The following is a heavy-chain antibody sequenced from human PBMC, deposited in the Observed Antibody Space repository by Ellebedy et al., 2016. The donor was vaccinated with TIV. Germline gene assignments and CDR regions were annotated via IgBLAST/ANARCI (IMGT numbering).Heavy chain of an antibody. V-gene: IGHV3-7*01. CDR3: ARYLQYTGSYYDYFDY. CDR2: IKHDGRET. Sequence: GESLKISXATSGFTFGIYWMTWVRQAPGKGLEWVANIKHDGRETYYVDSVEGRFTISRDDAKNSLYLQMTSLRAEDTAVYYCARYLQYTGSYYDYFDYWGQGTLVTVSS. CDR1: GFTFGIYW. J-gene: IGHJ4*02. D-gene: IGHD1-26*01.